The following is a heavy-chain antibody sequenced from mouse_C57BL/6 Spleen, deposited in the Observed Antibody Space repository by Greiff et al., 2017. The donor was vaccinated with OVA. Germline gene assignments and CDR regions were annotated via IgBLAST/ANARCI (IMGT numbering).Heavy chain of an antibody. Sequence: ESGPGMVKPSQSLSLTCTVTGYSITSGYDWHWIRHFPGNKLEWMGYISYSGSTNYNPSLKSRISITHDTSKNHFFLKLNSVTTEDTATYYCARGDGYYPWFAYWGQGTLVTVSA. D-gene: IGHD2-3*01. CDR1: GYSITSGYD. CDR2: ISYSGST. CDR3: ARGDGYYPWFAY. V-gene: IGHV3-1*01. J-gene: IGHJ3*01.